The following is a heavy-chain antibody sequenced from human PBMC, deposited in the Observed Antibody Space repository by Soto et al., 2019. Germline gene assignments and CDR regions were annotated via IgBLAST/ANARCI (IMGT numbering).Heavy chain of an antibody. V-gene: IGHV5-51*01. Sequence: PGESLKISCKGSGYTFTNYWIAWVRQMPGKGPEWMGIIYPGDSDIIYSPSFQGQVTISAAKSISTAYLQWNSLKASDTALYYCARRTGYKFFDSWGPGTLVTVAS. CDR1: GYTFTNYW. D-gene: IGHD3-9*01. CDR2: IYPGDSDI. CDR3: ARRTGYKFFDS. J-gene: IGHJ4*02.